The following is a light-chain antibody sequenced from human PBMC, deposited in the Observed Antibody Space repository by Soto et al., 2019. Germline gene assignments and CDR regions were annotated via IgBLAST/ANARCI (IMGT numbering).Light chain of an antibody. CDR3: QQRSNWPPYT. Sequence: VVLTQSPATLSLSPGETASLSCRATHNISIYLAWYQQKLGQPPRLLIFDASNRATGIPARFIGSGSGTDFTLTVSSLEPEDFALYFCQQRSNWPPYTFGQGTKLEMK. CDR1: HNISIY. CDR2: DAS. V-gene: IGKV3-11*01. J-gene: IGKJ2*01.